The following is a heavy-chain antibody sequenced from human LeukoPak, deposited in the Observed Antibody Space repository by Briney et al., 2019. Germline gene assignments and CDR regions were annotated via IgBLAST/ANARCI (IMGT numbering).Heavy chain of an antibody. CDR3: ARGLYSSSWQPDY. CDR2: ISSSGSTI. D-gene: IGHD6-13*01. J-gene: IGHJ4*02. Sequence: GGSLRLSCAAAGFTFSSYEMSCARQAPGKWMEWVSYISSSGSTIYYADSVKGRFTISRDNAKNSLYLQMNSLRAEDTAVYYCARGLYSSSWQPDYWGQGTLVTVSS. V-gene: IGHV3-48*03. CDR1: GFTFSSYE.